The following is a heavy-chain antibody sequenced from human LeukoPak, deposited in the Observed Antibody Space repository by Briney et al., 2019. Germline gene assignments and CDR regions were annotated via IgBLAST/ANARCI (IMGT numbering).Heavy chain of an antibody. CDR1: GGSISSSTHY. CDR2: IHYSGNT. V-gene: IGHV4-39*07. Sequence: SETLSLTCTVSGGSISSSTHYWGWVRQSPRRGREWHGTIHYSGNTYYNPSLRSRLTISLDTSNNQFSLKLSSVTAADTAVYYCATYTEDYSGPAFAPWGQGTLVIVSS. J-gene: IGHJ5*02. CDR3: ATYTEDYSGPAFAP. D-gene: IGHD3-16*01.